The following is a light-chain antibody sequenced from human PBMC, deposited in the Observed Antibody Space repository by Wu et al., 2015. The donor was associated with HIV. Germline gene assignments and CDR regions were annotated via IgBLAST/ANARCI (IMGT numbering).Light chain of an antibody. CDR2: AAL. CDR3: QQSYSVPWT. Sequence: IYAALLLCQSGVPSRFSGSGSGTDFTLTISNLQPEDFATYFCQQSYSVPWTFGQGTKVGVK. J-gene: IGKJ1*01. V-gene: IGKV1-39*01.